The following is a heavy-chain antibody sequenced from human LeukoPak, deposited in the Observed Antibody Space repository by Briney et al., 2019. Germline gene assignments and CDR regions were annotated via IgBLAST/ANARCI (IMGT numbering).Heavy chain of an antibody. CDR3: ASRQDTAMVTGAFDI. CDR2: ISAYNGNT. J-gene: IGHJ3*02. Sequence: ASVKVSCKASGYTFTSYGISWVRQAPGQGLEWMGWISAYNGNTNYAQKLQGRVTMTTDTSTSTAYMELRSLRSDDTAVYYCASRQDTAMVTGAFDIWGQGTMVTVSS. D-gene: IGHD5-18*01. CDR1: GYTFTSYG. V-gene: IGHV1-18*01.